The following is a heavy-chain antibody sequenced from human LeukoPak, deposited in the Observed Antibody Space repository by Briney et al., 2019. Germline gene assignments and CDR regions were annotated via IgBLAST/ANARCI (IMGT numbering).Heavy chain of an antibody. D-gene: IGHD4-11*01. J-gene: IGHJ4*02. CDR3: AKLTTS. Sequence: GGSLRLSCAASGFTFSSYSMNWVSQAPGKGLEWVSYISSSSSTIYYADSVKGRFTISRDNSNNTLYLQMNSLRAEDTAVYYCAKLTTSWGQGTLVTVSS. V-gene: IGHV3-48*01. CDR1: GFTFSSYS. CDR2: ISSSSSTI.